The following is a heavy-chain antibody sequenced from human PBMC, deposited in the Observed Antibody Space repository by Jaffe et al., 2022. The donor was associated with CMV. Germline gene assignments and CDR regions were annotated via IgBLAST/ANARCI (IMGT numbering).Heavy chain of an antibody. CDR1: GFTFSSYV. V-gene: IGHV3-23*01. CDR2: ISDTGATT. CDR3: AKDVGWVRAEYFEH. D-gene: IGHD1-26*01. Sequence: EVQLLESGGNLVQPGGSLRLSCVASGFTFSSYVMNWVRQAPGQGLEWVSAISDTGATTNYADSVKGRFTVSRDNSKNTLFLQMDSLRGDDTAVYYCAKDVGWVRAEYFEHWGQGTLVTVSS. J-gene: IGHJ1*01.